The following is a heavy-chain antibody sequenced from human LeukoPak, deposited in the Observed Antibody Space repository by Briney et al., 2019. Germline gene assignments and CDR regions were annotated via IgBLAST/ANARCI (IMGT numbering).Heavy chain of an antibody. CDR3: AREIFGGGVDY. Sequence: SETLSLTCTVPGGSISSSTYYWGWIRQPPGKGLEWIGSIYYSGSTYYNPSLKSRVTISVDTSKNQFSVNLSSVTAADTAVYYCAREIFGGGVDYWGQGILVTVSS. D-gene: IGHD3-3*01. CDR1: GGSISSSTYY. CDR2: IYYSGST. J-gene: IGHJ4*02. V-gene: IGHV4-39*07.